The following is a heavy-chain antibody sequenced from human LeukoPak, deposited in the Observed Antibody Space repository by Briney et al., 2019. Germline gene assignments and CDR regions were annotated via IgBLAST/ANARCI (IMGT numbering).Heavy chain of an antibody. CDR1: GFTFSSYE. CDR2: ISSSGSTI. CDR3: ARDGYRENDY. D-gene: IGHD5-12*01. V-gene: IGHV3-48*03. Sequence: LTGGSLRLSCAASGFTFSSYEMNWVRQAPGKGLEWVSYISSSGSTIYYADSVKGRFTISRDNAKNSLYLQTNSLRAEDAAVYYCARDGYRENDYWGQGTLVTVSS. J-gene: IGHJ4*02.